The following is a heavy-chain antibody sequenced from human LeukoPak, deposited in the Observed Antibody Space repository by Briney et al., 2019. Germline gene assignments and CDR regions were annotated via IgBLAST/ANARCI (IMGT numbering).Heavy chain of an antibody. Sequence: ASVKVSCKASGYTFTGYYMHWVRQAPGQGLEWMGWINPNSGGTNYAQKFQGRVTMTRDTSISTAYMELSRLRSDDTAVYYCARDLPASVSSKFDPWGQGTLDTVSS. J-gene: IGHJ5*02. CDR3: ARDLPASVSSKFDP. CDR1: GYTFTGYY. V-gene: IGHV1-2*02. CDR2: INPNSGGT. D-gene: IGHD6-6*01.